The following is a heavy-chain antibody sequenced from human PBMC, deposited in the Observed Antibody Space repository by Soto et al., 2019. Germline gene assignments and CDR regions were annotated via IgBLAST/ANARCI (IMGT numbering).Heavy chain of an antibody. J-gene: IGHJ4*02. D-gene: IGHD5-12*01. CDR2: TYYSGST. Sequence: QVQLQESGPGLVKPSETLSLTCTVSGDSISSYYWNWIRQPPGKGLEWIGYTYYSGSTDYNPSLKSRVTISVDTSKNPFSLKLTSVTAADTAVYYWARGRGYSGYDLGYWGQGTLVTVSS. CDR1: GDSISSYY. CDR3: ARGRGYSGYDLGY. V-gene: IGHV4-59*01.